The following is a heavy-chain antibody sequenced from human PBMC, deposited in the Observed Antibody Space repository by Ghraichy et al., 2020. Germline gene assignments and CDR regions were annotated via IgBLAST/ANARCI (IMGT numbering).Heavy chain of an antibody. D-gene: IGHD4-17*01. Sequence: GGSLRLSCAASGLIFSTYAMTWVRQGPGKGLVWVSSIGGSGDIIYYADSVRGRFTVSRDNSQNTLYLQMNSLRAEDTAVYYCAKDPNGDYVGAFDSWGQGTMVTVSS. CDR2: IGGSGDII. J-gene: IGHJ3*02. V-gene: IGHV3-23*01. CDR1: GLIFSTYA. CDR3: AKDPNGDYVGAFDS.